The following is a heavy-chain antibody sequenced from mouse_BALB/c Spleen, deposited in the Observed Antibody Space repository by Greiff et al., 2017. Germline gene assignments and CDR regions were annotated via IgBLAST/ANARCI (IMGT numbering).Heavy chain of an antibody. CDR2: ILPGSGST. CDR3: ALIYYYGSSYAWFAY. D-gene: IGHD1-1*01. CDR1: GYTFSSYW. V-gene: IGHV1-9*01. Sequence: QVQLQQSGAELMKPGASVKISCKATGYTFSSYWIEWVKQRPGHGLEWIGEILPGSGSTNYNEKFKGKATFTADTYSNTAYMQLSSLTSEDSAVYYCALIYYYGSSYAWFAYWGQGTLVTVSA. J-gene: IGHJ3*01.